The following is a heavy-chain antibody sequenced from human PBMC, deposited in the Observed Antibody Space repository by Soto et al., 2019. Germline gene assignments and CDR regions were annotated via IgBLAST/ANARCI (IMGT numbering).Heavy chain of an antibody. CDR2: IYPGDSDA. CDR1: GYSFTKYW. Sequence: PGESLKISCKGSGYSFTKYWIGWVRQIPGKGLEWMGIIYPGDSDARYSPSSQDQVTISADKSISTAYLQWSSLKASDTAMYYCAAALRKDSDAFDIWGQGTMVTVSS. D-gene: IGHD3-22*01. V-gene: IGHV5-51*01. J-gene: IGHJ3*02. CDR3: AAALRKDSDAFDI.